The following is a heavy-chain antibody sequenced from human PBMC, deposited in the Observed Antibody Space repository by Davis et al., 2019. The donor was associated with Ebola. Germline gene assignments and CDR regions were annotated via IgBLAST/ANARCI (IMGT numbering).Heavy chain of an antibody. D-gene: IGHD5-18*01. CDR2: VAVDGSFE. Sequence: GESLKISCAAPGFTFSNYAMHWVRQAPGKGLEWVAVVAVDGSFEFYADSVKGRFIISRDNSKNTLYLQMNSLRAEDTAVYYCARDRGYNYGLPDYWGQGTLVTVSS. CDR3: ARDRGYNYGLPDY. V-gene: IGHV3-30*04. J-gene: IGHJ4*02. CDR1: GFTFSNYA.